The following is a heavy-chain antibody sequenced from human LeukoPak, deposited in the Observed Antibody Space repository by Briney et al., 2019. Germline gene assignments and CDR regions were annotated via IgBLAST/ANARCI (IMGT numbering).Heavy chain of an antibody. Sequence: GASVKVSCKASGYTLTGYYMHWVRQAPGQGLEWMGWINPNSGGTNYAQKFQGRVTMTRDTSISTAYMELSRLRSDDTAVYYCARTPKDGYNYHYWGQGTLVTVSS. CDR2: INPNSGGT. D-gene: IGHD5-24*01. J-gene: IGHJ4*02. CDR1: GYTLTGYY. V-gene: IGHV1-2*02. CDR3: ARTPKDGYNYHY.